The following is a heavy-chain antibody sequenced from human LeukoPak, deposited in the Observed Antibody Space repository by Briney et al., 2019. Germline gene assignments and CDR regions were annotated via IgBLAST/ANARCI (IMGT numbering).Heavy chain of an antibody. Sequence: GGSLRLSCAASGFTFSSYAMHWVRQAPGKGLEWVAVIWYDGSNKYYADSVKGRFTISRDNAENSLYLQMNSLRAEDTALYYCARKRPNYFDYWGQGTLVTVSS. V-gene: IGHV3-33*03. CDR2: IWYDGSNK. CDR1: GFTFSSYA. J-gene: IGHJ4*02. CDR3: ARKRPNYFDY.